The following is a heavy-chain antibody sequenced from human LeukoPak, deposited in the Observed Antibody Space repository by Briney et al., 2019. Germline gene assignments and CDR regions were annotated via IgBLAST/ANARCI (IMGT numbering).Heavy chain of an antibody. CDR2: AHLDGRT. V-gene: IGHV4-4*02. CDR3: AREGGFYRPLDY. D-gene: IGHD3-3*01. CDR1: GGSVTSTNW. J-gene: IGHJ4*02. Sequence: PSETLSLTCGVSGGSVTSTNWWTWVRPPPGKGLEWIGEAHLDGRTNYNPSLKSRLIMSVDLPENHISLKLSSVTAADTAVYYCAREGGFYRPLDYSGQGTLVTVSS.